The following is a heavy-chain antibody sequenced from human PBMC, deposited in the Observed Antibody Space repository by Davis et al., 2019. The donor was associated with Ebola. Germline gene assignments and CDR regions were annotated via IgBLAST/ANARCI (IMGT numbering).Heavy chain of an antibody. V-gene: IGHV1-69*13. J-gene: IGHJ6*02. CDR3: ARDGDCSGGSCRYGMDV. D-gene: IGHD2-15*01. Sequence: SVKVSCKASGGTFSSYAISWVRQAPGQGLEWMGGIIPIFGTANYAQKFQGRVTITADESTSTAYMELSSLRSEDTAVYYCARDGDCSGGSCRYGMDVWGQGTTVTVSS. CDR2: IIPIFGTA. CDR1: GGTFSSYA.